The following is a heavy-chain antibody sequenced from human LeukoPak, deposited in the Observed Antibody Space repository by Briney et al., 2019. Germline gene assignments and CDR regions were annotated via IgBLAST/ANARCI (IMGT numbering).Heavy chain of an antibody. CDR1: GGSISSSNW. Sequence: SETLSLTCAVSGGSISSSNWWSWVRQPPGKGLEWIGEIYHSGSTNYNPSLKSRVTISVDTSKNQFSLKLSSVTAADTAVYYCARVPRSPYDSSGYYPYYFDYWGQGTLVTVSS. CDR2: IYHSGST. D-gene: IGHD3-22*01. V-gene: IGHV4-4*02. J-gene: IGHJ4*02. CDR3: ARVPRSPYDSSGYYPYYFDY.